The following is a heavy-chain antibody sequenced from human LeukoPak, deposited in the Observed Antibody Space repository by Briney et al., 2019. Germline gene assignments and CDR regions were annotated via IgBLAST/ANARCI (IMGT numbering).Heavy chain of an antibody. Sequence: GGSLRLSCAATGFTFSDYWMTWVRQAPGKGLEWVAHIKQDGSEKYYVDSVKGRFTISRGNAKNLVYLQMNSLRAEDTAVHYCARGWNYAFRFDYWGQGTLVTVSS. V-gene: IGHV3-7*01. D-gene: IGHD1-7*01. CDR3: ARGWNYAFRFDY. CDR1: GFTFSDYW. CDR2: IKQDGSEK. J-gene: IGHJ4*02.